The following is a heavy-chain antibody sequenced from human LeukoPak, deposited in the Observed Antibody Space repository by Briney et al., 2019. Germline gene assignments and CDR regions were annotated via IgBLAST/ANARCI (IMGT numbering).Heavy chain of an antibody. D-gene: IGHD3-16*01. J-gene: IGHJ6*03. V-gene: IGHV3-11*04. Sequence: GGSLRLSCAASGFTFSDYYMSWIRQAPGKGLEWVPYISSSGSTIYYADSVKGRFTISRDNAKNSLYLQMNSLRAEDTAVYYCAREFGPLYYYYYMDVWGKGTTVTVSS. CDR2: ISSSGSTI. CDR3: AREFGPLYYYYYMDV. CDR1: GFTFSDYY.